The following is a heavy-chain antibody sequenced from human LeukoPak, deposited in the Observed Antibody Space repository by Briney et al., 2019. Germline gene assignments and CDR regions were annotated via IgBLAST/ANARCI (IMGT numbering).Heavy chain of an antibody. CDR1: GGSISSYY. Sequence: PSETLSLTCTVSGGSISSYYWSWIRQPAGKGLEWIGRIYTSGSTNYNPSLKSRVTMSVDTSKNQFSLKLNSVAAADTAVYYCARAEVSCSGSTCFSYWGQGTLVTVSS. CDR3: ARAEVSCSGSTCFSY. CDR2: IYTSGST. J-gene: IGHJ4*02. D-gene: IGHD2-15*01. V-gene: IGHV4-4*07.